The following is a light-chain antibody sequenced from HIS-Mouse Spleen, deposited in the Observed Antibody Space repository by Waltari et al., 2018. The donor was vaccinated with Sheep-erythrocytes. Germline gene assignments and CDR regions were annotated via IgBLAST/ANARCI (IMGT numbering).Light chain of an antibody. CDR1: SSDVGGYNY. CDR2: DVS. CDR3: CSYAGSYNHV. V-gene: IGLV2-11*01. J-gene: IGLJ1*01. Sequence: QSALTQPRSVSGSPGQSVTISCTGTSSDVGGYNYVSWYQQHPGKAPKLMIYDVSKRPSGVPDRFSGSKSGNTASLTIPGLQAEDEADYYCCSYAGSYNHVFATGTKVTVL.